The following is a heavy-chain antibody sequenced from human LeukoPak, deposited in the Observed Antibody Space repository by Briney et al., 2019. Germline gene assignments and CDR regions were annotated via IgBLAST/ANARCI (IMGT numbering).Heavy chain of an antibody. CDR3: ARAGVAAAGTVYFDY. D-gene: IGHD6-13*01. Sequence: GGSLRLSCAASGFTFSSYDMHWVRQATGKGLEWVSAIGTAGDTYYPGSVKGRFTISREDAKNSLYLQMNSLRAGDTAVYYCARAGVAAAGTVYFDYWGQGTLVTVSS. V-gene: IGHV3-13*01. J-gene: IGHJ4*02. CDR1: GFTFSSYD. CDR2: IGTAGDT.